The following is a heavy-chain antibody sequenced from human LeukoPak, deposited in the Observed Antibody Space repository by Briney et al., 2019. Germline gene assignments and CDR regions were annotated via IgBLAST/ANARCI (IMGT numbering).Heavy chain of an antibody. V-gene: IGHV4-39*07. CDR1: GGSITSSSYH. Sequence: SETLSLTCTVSGGSITSSSYHWGWIRQPPGKGLEWIGSIYYTGTTYYNPSLKSRVSIFVDTSKNQFSLRLTSVNAADTAVYYCAREAEGLWFGGKNWFDPWGQGTLVTVSS. D-gene: IGHD3-10*01. J-gene: IGHJ5*02. CDR3: AREAEGLWFGGKNWFDP. CDR2: IYYTGTT.